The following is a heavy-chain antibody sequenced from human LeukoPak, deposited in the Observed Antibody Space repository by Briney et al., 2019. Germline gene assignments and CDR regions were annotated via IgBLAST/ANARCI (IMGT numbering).Heavy chain of an antibody. CDR2: ISHSGST. CDR3: ALGLRWVRGFDY. J-gene: IGHJ4*02. Sequence: KASETLSLTCDVYGGSFSDYFWNWVRQPPGKGLEWIGDISHSGSTNYSPSLKSRVTISIDTSKNQFSLTLNSVTAADTAVYYCALGLRWVRGFDYWGQGSLVTVSS. CDR1: GGSFSDYF. D-gene: IGHD3-10*01. V-gene: IGHV4-34*01.